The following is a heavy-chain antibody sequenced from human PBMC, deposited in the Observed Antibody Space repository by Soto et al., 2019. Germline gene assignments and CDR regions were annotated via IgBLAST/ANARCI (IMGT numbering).Heavy chain of an antibody. Sequence: ASVKVSCKVSGYTLTELSMHWVRQAPGKGLEWMGGFDPEDVETIYAQKFQGRVTMTEDTSTDTAYMELSSLRSEDTAVYYCATGDLHYYDSSGQNWFDPWGQGTLVTVSS. CDR3: ATGDLHYYDSSGQNWFDP. CDR1: GYTLTELS. D-gene: IGHD3-22*01. V-gene: IGHV1-24*01. J-gene: IGHJ5*02. CDR2: FDPEDVET.